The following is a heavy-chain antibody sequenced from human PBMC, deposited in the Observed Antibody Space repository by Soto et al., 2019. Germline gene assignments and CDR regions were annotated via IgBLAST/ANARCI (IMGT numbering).Heavy chain of an antibody. V-gene: IGHV1-18*01. Sequence: QVQLVQSGGEVAKPGASVKVSCKASGYTFTNYGINWVRQAPGLGLEWMGWINDYNGKTNYAQKFQARVTMTTDTSTNSVYMELRSLRSDDTAVYYCARGPDPTYFDYWGQGTLVIVSS. CDR2: INDYNGKT. J-gene: IGHJ4*02. CDR1: GYTFTNYG. CDR3: ARGPDPTYFDY.